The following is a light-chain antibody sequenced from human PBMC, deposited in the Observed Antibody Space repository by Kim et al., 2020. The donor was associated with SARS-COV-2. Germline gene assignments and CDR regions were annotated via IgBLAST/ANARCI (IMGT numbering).Light chain of an antibody. CDR3: SSYTSSSTRV. CDR2: EVS. V-gene: IGLV2-14*01. CDR1: TSNVDASKY. Sequence: GHSITIPCTGTTSNVDASKYVTCYQQHPDKAPKLMIYEVSNRPSGVSNRFSGSKSGNTASLTISGLQAEDEADYYCSSYTSSSTRVFGTGTKVTVL. J-gene: IGLJ1*01.